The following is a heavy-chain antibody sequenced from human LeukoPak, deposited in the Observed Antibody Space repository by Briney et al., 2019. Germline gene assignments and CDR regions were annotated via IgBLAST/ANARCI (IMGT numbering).Heavy chain of an antibody. CDR1: GFTASSNY. J-gene: IGHJ3*02. D-gene: IGHD3-10*01. Sequence: GGSLRLSCAVSGFTASSNYMSWGRQAPGQGLEWVSVIYSGGSTYYADSVKGRFTISRDNSKNTLYLQMNSLRAEDTAVYYCARDHITMVRGVIYDAFDIWGQGTMVTVSS. CDR3: ARDHITMVRGVIYDAFDI. V-gene: IGHV3-53*01. CDR2: IYSGGST.